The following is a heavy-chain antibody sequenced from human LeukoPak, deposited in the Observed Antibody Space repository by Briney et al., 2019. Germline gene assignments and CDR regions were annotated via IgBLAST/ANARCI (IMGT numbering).Heavy chain of an antibody. D-gene: IGHD2-2*01. Sequence: TSETLSLTCTVSGGSISSGSYYWSWIRQPAGKGLEWIGRIYTSGSTNYNPSLKSRVTISVDTSKNQFSLKLSSVTGADTAVYYCARFREGCRSTSCWYYFDYWGQGTLVTVSS. CDR1: GGSISSGSYY. CDR3: ARFREGCRSTSCWYYFDY. CDR2: IYTSGST. J-gene: IGHJ4*02. V-gene: IGHV4-61*02.